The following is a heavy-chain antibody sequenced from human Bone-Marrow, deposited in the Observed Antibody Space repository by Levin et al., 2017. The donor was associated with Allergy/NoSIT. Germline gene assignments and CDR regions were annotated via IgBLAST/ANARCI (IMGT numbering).Heavy chain of an antibody. D-gene: IGHD3-16*01. CDR3: ARVGVRHYGMDV. CDR2: LNSDGSTT. J-gene: IGHJ6*02. CDR1: EFTFSSYW. Sequence: GESLKISCAGSEFTFSSYWMHWVRQAPGKGLVWVSRLNSDGSTTNYADSVKGRFTISRDNAKNTVYLQMNSLRAEDTAVYYCARVGVRHYGMDVWGQGTTVTVSS. V-gene: IGHV3-74*01.